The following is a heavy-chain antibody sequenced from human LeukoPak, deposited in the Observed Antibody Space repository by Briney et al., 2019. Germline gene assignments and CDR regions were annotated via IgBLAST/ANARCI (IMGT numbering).Heavy chain of an antibody. V-gene: IGHV5-51*01. D-gene: IGHD6-13*01. J-gene: IGHJ4*02. Sequence: GESLKISCKGFGYSFTSYWIGWVRQMPGKGLEWVGIVYPGDSDTRYSPSFQGQVTISADKSISTAYLQWSSLKASDTAMYYCARQVAAGGFDYWGQGTLVTVSS. CDR1: GYSFTSYW. CDR3: ARQVAAGGFDY. CDR2: VYPGDSDT.